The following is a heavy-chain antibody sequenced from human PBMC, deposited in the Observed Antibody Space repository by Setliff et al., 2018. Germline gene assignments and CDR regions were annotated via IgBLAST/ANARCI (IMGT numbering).Heavy chain of an antibody. Sequence: GGPLRLSCAASGFTFTNYAMSWVRQAPGKGLEWVSSISNSGGSTFYADSVKGRFTISRDNSKNTLYVQMNSLRAEDTAVYYCAKSYGSGSYRPLFDYWGQGTLVTVSS. CDR1: GFTFTNYA. CDR2: ISNSGGST. D-gene: IGHD3-10*01. CDR3: AKSYGSGSYRPLFDY. V-gene: IGHV3-23*01. J-gene: IGHJ4*02.